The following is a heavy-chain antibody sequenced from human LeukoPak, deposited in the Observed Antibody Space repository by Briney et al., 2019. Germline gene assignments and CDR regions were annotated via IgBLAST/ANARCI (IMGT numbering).Heavy chain of an antibody. Sequence: ASVKVSCKASGYTFINYGISWVRQAPGQGLEWMGWISAYNGNTNYAQKLQGRVTMTTDTSTSTAYMELRSLRSDDTAVYYCARDIYCSGGSCYSDFQHWGQGTLVTVSS. CDR2: ISAYNGNT. CDR3: ARDIYCSGGSCYSDFQH. D-gene: IGHD2-15*01. CDR1: GYTFINYG. V-gene: IGHV1-18*01. J-gene: IGHJ1*01.